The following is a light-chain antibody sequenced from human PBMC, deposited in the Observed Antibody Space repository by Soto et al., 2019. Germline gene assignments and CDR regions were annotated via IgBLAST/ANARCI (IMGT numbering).Light chain of an antibody. CDR2: DAF. Sequence: DLHTTQSPSTLSASVGDRVTITCRASQSISTWLAWYQQKPGKAPKLLIYDAFYLERGVPSRFSGSGSGTEFTLTISSLQPDDLATYYCQQYNSFWTFGQGTKVDIK. CDR1: QSISTW. CDR3: QQYNSFWT. J-gene: IGKJ1*01. V-gene: IGKV1-5*01.